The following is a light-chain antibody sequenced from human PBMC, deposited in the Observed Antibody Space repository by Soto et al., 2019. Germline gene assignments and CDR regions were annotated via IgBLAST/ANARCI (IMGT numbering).Light chain of an antibody. CDR3: QQYNNWPRT. CDR1: QSVSSN. V-gene: IGKV3-15*01. CDR2: GAS. Sequence: EILMTQSPATLSVSPGERATLSCRASQSVSSNLAWYQQKPGQAPRLLVCGASTRATGIPARFSGSVSGTEFTHTLSSLQSEDFAVYYCQQYNNWPRTFGQGTKVDIK. J-gene: IGKJ1*01.